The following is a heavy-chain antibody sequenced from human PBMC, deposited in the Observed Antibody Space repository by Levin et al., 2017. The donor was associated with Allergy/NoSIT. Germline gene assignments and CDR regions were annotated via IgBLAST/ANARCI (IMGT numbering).Heavy chain of an antibody. V-gene: IGHV3-74*01. CDR3: ARALRDGYNRYWYFDL. CDR2: ISSDGSST. CDR1: GFTFSSYW. D-gene: IGHD5-24*01. J-gene: IGHJ2*01. Sequence: PGGSLRLSCAASGFTFSSYWMHWVRQAPGKGLVWVSRISSDGSSTSYADSVKGRFTISRDNAKNTLYLQMNSLRAEDTAVFYCARALRDGYNRYWYFDLWGRGTLVTVSS.